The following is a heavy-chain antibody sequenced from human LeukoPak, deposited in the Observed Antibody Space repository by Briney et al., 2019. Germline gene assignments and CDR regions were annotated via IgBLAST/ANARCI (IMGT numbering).Heavy chain of an antibody. CDR1: GFTFSSYS. CDR2: ISSSSSYI. V-gene: IGHV3-21*01. Sequence: GGSLRLSCAASGFTFSSYSMNWVRQAPGKGLEWVSSISSSSSYIYYADSVKGRFTISRDNAKNSLYLQMNSLTAEDTAVFYCAKDGVILAPGVYWYMDVWGRGTTVTVSS. D-gene: IGHD3-16*02. CDR3: AKDGVILAPGVYWYMDV. J-gene: IGHJ6*03.